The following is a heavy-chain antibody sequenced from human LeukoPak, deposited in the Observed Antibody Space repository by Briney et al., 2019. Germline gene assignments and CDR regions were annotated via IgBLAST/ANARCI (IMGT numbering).Heavy chain of an antibody. J-gene: IGHJ6*03. CDR2: IYYSGST. Sequence: SETLSLTCTVSGGSISSSSYYWGWIRQPPGTGLEWIGSIYYSGSTYYNPSLKSRVTISVDTSKNQFSLKLSSVTAADTAVYYCARVVWGRAWDYYYYMDVWGKGTTVTISS. CDR3: ARVVWGRAWDYYYYMDV. CDR1: GGSISSSSYY. D-gene: IGHD7-27*01. V-gene: IGHV4-39*07.